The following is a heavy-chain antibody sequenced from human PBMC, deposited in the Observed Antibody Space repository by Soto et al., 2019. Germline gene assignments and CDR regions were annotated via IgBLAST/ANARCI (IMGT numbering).Heavy chain of an antibody. J-gene: IGHJ3*02. D-gene: IGHD1-26*01. CDR3: ARGLQPIVGATTGLAFDI. V-gene: IGHV4-34*01. CDR1: GGSFSGYY. Sequence: SXTLSLTCAVYGGSFSGYYWSWIRQPPGKGLEWIGEINHSGSTNYNPSPKSRVTISVDTSKNQFSLKLSSVTAADTAVYYCARGLQPIVGATTGLAFDIWGQGTMVTVSS. CDR2: INHSGST.